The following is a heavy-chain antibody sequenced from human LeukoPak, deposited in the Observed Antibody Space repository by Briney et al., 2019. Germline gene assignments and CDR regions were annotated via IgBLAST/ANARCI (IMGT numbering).Heavy chain of an antibody. CDR2: ISYDGSNK. CDR1: GFTFSSYG. V-gene: IGHV3-30*18. J-gene: IGHJ4*02. CDR3: ANSEGGLLLFDGNY. D-gene: IGHD2-2*01. Sequence: GGSLRLSCAASGFTFSSYGMHWVRQAPGKGLEWVAVISYDGSNKYYADSVKGRFTISRDNAWNTLYLQMNSLRAEDTAVYYCANSEGGLLLFDGNYWGQGTLVTVSS.